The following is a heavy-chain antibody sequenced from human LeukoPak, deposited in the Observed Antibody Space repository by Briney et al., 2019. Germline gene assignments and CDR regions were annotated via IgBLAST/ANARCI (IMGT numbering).Heavy chain of an antibody. Sequence: PGGSLRLSCAASGFTSSSYGMHWVRQAPGKGLEWVAVIWYDGSNKYYADSVRGRFTISRDNSKNTLYLQMNSLRAEDTAVYYCASTSGWYEPIDYWGQGTLVTVSS. V-gene: IGHV3-33*01. CDR1: GFTSSSYG. CDR2: IWYDGSNK. CDR3: ASTSGWYEPIDY. J-gene: IGHJ4*02. D-gene: IGHD6-19*01.